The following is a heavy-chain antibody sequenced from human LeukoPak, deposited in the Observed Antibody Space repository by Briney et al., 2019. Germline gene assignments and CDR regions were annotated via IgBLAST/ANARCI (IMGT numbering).Heavy chain of an antibody. CDR2: FSVSGDPT. V-gene: IGHV3-23*01. CDR3: AKDLEWFDP. Sequence: WFSFFSVSGDPTHYADSVKGPFTISRDNSKNTLYLHMNSLRAEDTAVYYCAKDLEWFDPWGQGTLVTVSS. J-gene: IGHJ5*02.